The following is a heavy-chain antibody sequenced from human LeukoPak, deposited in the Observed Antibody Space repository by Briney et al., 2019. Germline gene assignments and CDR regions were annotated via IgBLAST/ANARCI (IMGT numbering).Heavy chain of an antibody. Sequence: ASVKVSCKASGYTFTSYGISWVRQAPGQGLEWMGWISAYNGNTNYAQKLQGRVTMTTDTSTSTAYMELRSLRSDDTAVYYCARGSGITMVRGVPTDGLLFDCWGQGTLVTVSS. J-gene: IGHJ4*02. CDR3: ARGSGITMVRGVPTDGLLFDC. CDR2: ISAYNGNT. D-gene: IGHD3-10*01. CDR1: GYTFTSYG. V-gene: IGHV1-18*01.